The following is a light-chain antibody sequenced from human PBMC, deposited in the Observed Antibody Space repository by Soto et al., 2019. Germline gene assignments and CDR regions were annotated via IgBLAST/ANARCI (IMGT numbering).Light chain of an antibody. CDR1: PSISSNY. CDR3: QQYDNSFRP. V-gene: IGKV3-20*01. J-gene: IGKJ1*01. CDR2: GAS. Sequence: EIVLTQSPGTLSLSPGERATLSCRASPSISSNYLAWYQQKPGQAPSLLIYGASNGATGIPDRFSGSGSGTDFTLTISRLEPEDFAVYHCQQYDNSFRPFGPRTKLAIK.